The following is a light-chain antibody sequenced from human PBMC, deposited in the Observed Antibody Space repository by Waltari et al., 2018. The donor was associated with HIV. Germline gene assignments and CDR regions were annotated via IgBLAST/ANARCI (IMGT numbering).Light chain of an antibody. CDR1: TSDIGTYNS. Sequence: QSALTQPPSASGSPGQSVTISCAGRTSDIGTYNSVSWYQQLPGQAPKLIIYEVTKRPSGVPDRFSGSKSGNTASLTVSGLQTGDEGDYYCASYAGSRPFVFGSGTKVTVV. CDR2: EVT. J-gene: IGLJ1*01. CDR3: ASYAGSRPFV. V-gene: IGLV2-8*01.